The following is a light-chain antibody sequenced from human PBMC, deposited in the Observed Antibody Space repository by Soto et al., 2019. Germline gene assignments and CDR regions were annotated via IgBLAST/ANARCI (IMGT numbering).Light chain of an antibody. CDR3: SSYRSSSTGV. CDR1: RSDVGGYNF. Sequence: QSALTQPASVSGSPGQSITISCTGTRSDVGGYNFVSWYQQHPGKAPKLMIYDVSNRPSGVSNRFSGSKSGNTASLTISGLQAEDEAAYYCSSYRSSSTGVFGTGTKVTVL. J-gene: IGLJ1*01. V-gene: IGLV2-14*01. CDR2: DVS.